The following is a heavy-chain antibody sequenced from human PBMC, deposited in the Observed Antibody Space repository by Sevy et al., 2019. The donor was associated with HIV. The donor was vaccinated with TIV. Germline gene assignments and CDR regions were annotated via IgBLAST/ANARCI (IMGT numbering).Heavy chain of an antibody. D-gene: IGHD2-2*01. CDR2: IKTDGSSR. CDR3: AREGDTVLVPSAVDAFDF. CDR1: GFTFSNYW. V-gene: IGHV3-74*01. Sequence: GGSLRLSCAASGFTFSNYWMHWVRQAPGKGLVGVSRIKTDGSSRDSADSVKGRFFISRDNAKNLVYLQMDSLRAEDTAVNYCAREGDTVLVPSAVDAFDFWGQGTMVPVSS. J-gene: IGHJ3*01.